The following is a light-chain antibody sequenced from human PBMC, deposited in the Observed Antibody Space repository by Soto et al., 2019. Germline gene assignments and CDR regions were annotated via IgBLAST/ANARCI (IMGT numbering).Light chain of an antibody. CDR1: QSISSW. Sequence: IQMTLSPSTLSASVGDRVHITCRASQSISSWLAWYQQKPGKAPTLLIYGASSLESGVPSRFSGSGSGTEFTLTISSLQPEDFATYYCQQYNSYPWTFGQGTKVDIK. CDR3: QQYNSYPWT. CDR2: GAS. J-gene: IGKJ1*01. V-gene: IGKV1-5*01.